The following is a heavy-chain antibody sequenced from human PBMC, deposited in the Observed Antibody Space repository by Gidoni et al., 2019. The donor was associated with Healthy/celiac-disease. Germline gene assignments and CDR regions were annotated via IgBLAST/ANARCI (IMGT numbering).Heavy chain of an antibody. CDR1: GDSLTSYY. J-gene: IGHJ4*02. D-gene: IGHD3-10*01. Sequence: QVQLQESGPGLVKPSETLSLTCAGSGDSLTSYYWHWIRQPPGKGLEWIGNTYYSGTTNYNPSLKSRLTISIDTSENQFSLNLSSVTAADTAVYYCARGRGLGVWGQGTLVTVSS. V-gene: IGHV4-59*01. CDR3: ARGRGLGV. CDR2: TYYSGTT.